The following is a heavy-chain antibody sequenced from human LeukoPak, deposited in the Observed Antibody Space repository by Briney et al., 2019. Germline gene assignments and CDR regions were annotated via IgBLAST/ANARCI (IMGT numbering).Heavy chain of an antibody. J-gene: IGHJ3*02. V-gene: IGHV3-9*01. CDR3: AKGLGRNDAFDI. CDR1: GFTFDDYA. Sequence: PGGSLRLSCAASGFTFDDYAMHWVRHAPGKGLEWVSGISWNSGSIGYADSVKGRFTISRDNAKNSLYLQMNSLRAEDTALYYCAKGLGRNDAFDIWGQGTMVTVSS. CDR2: ISWNSGSI.